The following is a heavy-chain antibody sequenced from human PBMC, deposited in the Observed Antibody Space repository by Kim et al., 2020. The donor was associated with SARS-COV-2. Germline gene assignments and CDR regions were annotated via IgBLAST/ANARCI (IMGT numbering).Heavy chain of an antibody. CDR2: IYYSGST. J-gene: IGHJ4*02. D-gene: IGHD4-17*01. CDR1: GGSISSYY. V-gene: IGHV4-59*13. CDR3: AREGRQSGDLDY. Sequence: SETLSLTCTVSGGSISSYYWSWIRQPPGKGLEWIGYIYYSGSTNYNPSLKSRVTISVDTSKNQFSLKLSSVTAADTAVYYCAREGRQSGDLDYWGQGTL.